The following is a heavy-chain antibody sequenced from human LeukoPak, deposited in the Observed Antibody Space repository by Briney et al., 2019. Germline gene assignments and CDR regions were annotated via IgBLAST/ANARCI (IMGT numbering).Heavy chain of an antibody. D-gene: IGHD2-21*02. CDR3: AKAAQIMVVTAIPDS. Sequence: PGRSLRLSCAASGFTFSSYGMHWVRQAPGRGLEWLAIISYNGGFRYYADSVKGRFTVSRDNSKNTLYLHMNPVRADDTAVYYCAKAAQIMVVTAIPDSWGQGALVTVSS. CDR2: ISYNGGFR. J-gene: IGHJ5*01. V-gene: IGHV3-30*18. CDR1: GFTFSSYG.